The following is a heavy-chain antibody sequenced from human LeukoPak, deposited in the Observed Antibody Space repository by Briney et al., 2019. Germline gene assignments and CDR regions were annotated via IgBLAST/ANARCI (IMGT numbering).Heavy chain of an antibody. CDR2: IDNDGRKI. V-gene: IGHV3-74*01. J-gene: IGHJ4*02. Sequence: SRTPARPAARATCRDYVLHWVLEASGKGLVWVSRIDNDGRKITYADSVKGRFTISRDNAKNTLYLQLNSLRADDTAVYYCAREWLNSGSLTEYWGQGALVTVSS. CDR1: RATCRDYV. D-gene: IGHD1-26*01. CDR3: AREWLNSGSLTEY.